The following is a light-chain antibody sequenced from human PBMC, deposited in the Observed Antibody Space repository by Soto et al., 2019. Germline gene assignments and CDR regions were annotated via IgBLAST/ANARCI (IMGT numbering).Light chain of an antibody. Sequence: QSALTQPASVSGSPGQSITIPCTGSSTDVGAYNDVSWYQQHPGKAPRLMIYDVSNRPSGVSNRFSGSKSGNTASLTISGLQAEDEADYYCRSYADSSSRVVFGGGTKLTVL. J-gene: IGLJ2*01. CDR3: RSYADSSSRVV. CDR1: STDVGAYND. CDR2: DVS. V-gene: IGLV2-14*01.